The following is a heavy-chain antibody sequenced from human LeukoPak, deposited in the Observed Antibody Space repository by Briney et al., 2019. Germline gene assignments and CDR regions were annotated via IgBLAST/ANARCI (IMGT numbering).Heavy chain of an antibody. Sequence: PGGSLRLSCAASGFTIPYNFMSWVRQAPGKGPEWISVIYYGGTTYYADSVRGRFTISRDNSKNTLHLEMKSMRVDDTAVYYCARVGGDTAIDNWYFDLWGRGTLVTVSS. CDR1: GFTIPYNF. CDR2: IYYGGTT. J-gene: IGHJ2*01. V-gene: IGHV3-53*01. CDR3: ARVGGDTAIDNWYFDL. D-gene: IGHD5-18*01.